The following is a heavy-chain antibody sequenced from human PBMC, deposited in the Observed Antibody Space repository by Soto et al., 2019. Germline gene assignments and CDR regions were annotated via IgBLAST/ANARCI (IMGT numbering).Heavy chain of an antibody. V-gene: IGHV2-5*02. D-gene: IGHD2-15*01. J-gene: IGHJ6*02. Sequence: QITLKESGPTVVQPTQTLTLTCSFSGFSLSTSAEGVAWIRQPPGKALEWLALIYWDDDERYSPLLKSRLTNAKDTSKNQVVLTMTNMDPVDTATYFCAHKGGRGAAMDVWGQGATVTVSS. CDR2: IYWDDDE. CDR1: GFSLSTSAEG. CDR3: AHKGGRGAAMDV.